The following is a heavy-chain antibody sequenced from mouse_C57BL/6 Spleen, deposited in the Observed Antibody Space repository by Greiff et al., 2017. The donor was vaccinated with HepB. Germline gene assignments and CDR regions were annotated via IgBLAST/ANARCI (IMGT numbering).Heavy chain of an antibody. CDR2: ISSGGSYT. CDR3: ARHYYGSSYPFAY. Sequence: VQLQQSGGDLVKPGGSLKLSCAASGFTFSSYGMSWVRQTPDKRLEWVATISSGGSYTYYPDSVKGRFTISRDNAKNTLYLQMSSLKSEDTAMYYCARHYYGSSYPFAYWGQGTLVTVSA. V-gene: IGHV5-6*01. CDR1: GFTFSSYG. J-gene: IGHJ3*01. D-gene: IGHD1-1*01.